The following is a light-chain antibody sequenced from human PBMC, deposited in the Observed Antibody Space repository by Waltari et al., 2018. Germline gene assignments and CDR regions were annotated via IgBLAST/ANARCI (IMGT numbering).Light chain of an antibody. V-gene: IGLV1-44*01. J-gene: IGLJ3*02. Sequence: QSVLTPPPSASGTPGQRVTISCSGRSSNIGSNTVNWYQQLPGTAPKLLIYSNNQRPSGVPGRFSGSKSGTSASLAISGLQSEDEADYYCAAWDDSLAWVFGGGTKLTVL. CDR1: SSNIGSNT. CDR2: SNN. CDR3: AAWDDSLAWV.